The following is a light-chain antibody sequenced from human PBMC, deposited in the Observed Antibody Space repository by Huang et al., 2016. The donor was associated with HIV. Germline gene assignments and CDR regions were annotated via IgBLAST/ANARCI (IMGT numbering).Light chain of an antibody. CDR1: QGISSY. CDR3: QQLNSYPPT. V-gene: IGKV1-9*01. J-gene: IGKJ3*01. Sequence: IQLTQSPSSLSASVGDRVTITCRASQGISSYLDWYQQKPGKAPKLLIYAASTLQSVVPSRFSVSGSGTDFTLTISSLQPEDFATYYCQQLNSYPPTFGPGTKVDIK. CDR2: AAS.